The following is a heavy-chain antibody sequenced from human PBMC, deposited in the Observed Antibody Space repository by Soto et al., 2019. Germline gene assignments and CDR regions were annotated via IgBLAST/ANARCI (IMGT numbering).Heavy chain of an antibody. CDR1: GGSFSGYY. Sequence: SETLSLTCGVYGGSFSGYYWSWIRQPPGKGLEWIGEINHSGSTNYNPSLKSRVTISVDTSKNQFSLKLSSVTAADTAVYYCARGIGDFWSGYPFRKNYFDYWGQGTLVTVSS. V-gene: IGHV4-34*01. D-gene: IGHD3-3*01. J-gene: IGHJ4*02. CDR3: ARGIGDFWSGYPFRKNYFDY. CDR2: INHSGST.